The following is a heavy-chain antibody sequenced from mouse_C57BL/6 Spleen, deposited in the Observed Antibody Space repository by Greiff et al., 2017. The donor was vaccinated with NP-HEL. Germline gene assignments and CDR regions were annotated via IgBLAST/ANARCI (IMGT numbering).Heavy chain of an antibody. CDR3: ARDYYGSSPWFAY. V-gene: IGHV1-53*01. CDR1: GYTFTSYW. J-gene: IGHJ3*01. CDR2: INPSNGGT. D-gene: IGHD1-1*01. Sequence: QVQLQQPGTELVKPGASVKLSCKASGYTFTSYWMHWVKQRPGQGLEWIGNINPSNGGTNYNEKFKSKATLTVDKSSSTAYMQLSSLTAEDAAVYYCARDYYGSSPWFAYWGQGTRVTVSA.